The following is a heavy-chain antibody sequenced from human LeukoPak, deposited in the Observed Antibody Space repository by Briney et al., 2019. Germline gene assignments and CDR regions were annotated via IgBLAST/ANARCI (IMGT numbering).Heavy chain of an antibody. CDR3: ARVVEMATIYFDY. V-gene: IGHV3-53*01. Sequence: GGSLRLSCAASGFTVSSNYMSWVRQAPGKGLEWVSVIYSGGSTYYADSVKGRFTISRDNSKNTLYLQMNSLRAEDTAVYYCARVVEMATIYFDYWGQGTVVSVSS. CDR1: GFTVSSNY. J-gene: IGHJ4*02. D-gene: IGHD5-24*01. CDR2: IYSGGST.